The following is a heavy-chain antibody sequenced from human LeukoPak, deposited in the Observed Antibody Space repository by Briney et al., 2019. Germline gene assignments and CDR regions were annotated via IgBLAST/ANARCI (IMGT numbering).Heavy chain of an antibody. Sequence: PSETLSLTCTVSGGSISSYYWSWIRQPPGKGLEWIGYIYYSGSTNYNPSLKSRVTISVDTSKNQFSLKLSSVTAADTAVYYCARGGSIAAAGWFDPWGQGTLVTVSS. J-gene: IGHJ5*02. CDR3: ARGGSIAAAGWFDP. CDR1: GGSISSYY. V-gene: IGHV4-59*01. CDR2: IYYSGST. D-gene: IGHD6-13*01.